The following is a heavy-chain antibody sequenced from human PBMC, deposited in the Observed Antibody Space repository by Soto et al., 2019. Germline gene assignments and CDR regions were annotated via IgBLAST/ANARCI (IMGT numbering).Heavy chain of an antibody. CDR1: GFTFSSYS. CDR2: ISSSSSYI. CDR3: AREFVRYFDSTGDY. Sequence: EVQLVESGGGLVKPGGSLRLSCAASGFTFSSYSMNWVRQAPGKGLEWVSSISSSSSYIYYADSVKGRFTISRDNAKNSLYLQMNSLRAEDTAVYYCAREFVRYFDSTGDYWGQGTLVTVSS. V-gene: IGHV3-21*01. J-gene: IGHJ4*02. D-gene: IGHD3-9*01.